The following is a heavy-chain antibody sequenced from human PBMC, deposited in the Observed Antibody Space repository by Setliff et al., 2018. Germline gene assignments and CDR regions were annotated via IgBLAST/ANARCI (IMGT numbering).Heavy chain of an antibody. CDR3: ARDRISRYYDSGAHAFDI. D-gene: IGHD3-22*01. Sequence: GGSLRLSCAASGFTFSSYTMNWVRQAPGKGLEWVSYIANSGSPIYYADSVKGRFTISRDNAKNSLYLQMNSLRAEDTAVYYCARDRISRYYDSGAHAFDIWGQGTMVTVSS. CDR1: GFTFSSYT. CDR2: IANSGSPI. V-gene: IGHV3-48*01. J-gene: IGHJ3*02.